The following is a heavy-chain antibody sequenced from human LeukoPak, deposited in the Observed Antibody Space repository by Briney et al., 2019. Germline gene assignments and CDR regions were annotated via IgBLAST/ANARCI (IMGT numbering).Heavy chain of an antibody. J-gene: IGHJ4*02. CDR3: ARDRQQQLVFDY. Sequence: PSETLSLTCAVSGASITNYYWNWIRQPPGKGLEWIAYISNSGGIDYNPSLRSRVTISLDTSKNQFSLRLSSVTAADTAVYFCARDRQQQLVFDYWGRGTLVTVSS. V-gene: IGHV4-59*01. D-gene: IGHD6-13*01. CDR2: ISNSGGI. CDR1: GASITNYY.